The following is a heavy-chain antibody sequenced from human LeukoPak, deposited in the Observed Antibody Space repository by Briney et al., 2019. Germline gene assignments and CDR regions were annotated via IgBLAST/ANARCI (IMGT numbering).Heavy chain of an antibody. D-gene: IGHD1-7*01. CDR3: AKTYNWNYDY. CDR2: ISGSGDST. CDR1: RFTFSTYA. V-gene: IGHV3-23*01. Sequence: GGSLRLSCTASRFTFSTYAMSWVRQAPGKGLEWVSVISGSGDSTYYADSVKGRFTFSRDNSKNTLYLQMNSLRAEDTAVYYCAKTYNWNYDYWGQGTLVTVSS. J-gene: IGHJ4*02.